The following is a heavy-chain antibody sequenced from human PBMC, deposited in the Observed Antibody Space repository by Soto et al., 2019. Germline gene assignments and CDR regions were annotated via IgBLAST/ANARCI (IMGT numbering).Heavy chain of an antibody. CDR3: ARGLSDCSSTSFYRYYYYGMVV. D-gene: IGHD2-2*01. V-gene: IGHV3-74*01. CDR2: INSDGSST. CDR1: GFTFSSYW. Sequence: GGSLRLSCAASGFTFSSYWMHWVRQAPGKGLVWVSRINSDGSSTSYADSVKGRFTISRDNAKNTLYLQMNSLRAEDTAVYYCARGLSDCSSTSFYRYYYYGMVVWGPGTTVTVSS. J-gene: IGHJ6*02.